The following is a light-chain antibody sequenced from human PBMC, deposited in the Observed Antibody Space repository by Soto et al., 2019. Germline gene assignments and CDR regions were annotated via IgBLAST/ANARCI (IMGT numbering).Light chain of an antibody. CDR3: QQYNSYPWT. CDR1: QSISSW. V-gene: IGKV1-5*01. Sequence: DIRMTPSPSTLSASVGDRVTITCRASQSISSWLAWYQQTPGKAPKLLIYDASSLESGVPSRFSGSGSGTEITLTITSLQPDDFATYYCQQYNSYPWTFGQGTKVDIK. J-gene: IGKJ1*01. CDR2: DAS.